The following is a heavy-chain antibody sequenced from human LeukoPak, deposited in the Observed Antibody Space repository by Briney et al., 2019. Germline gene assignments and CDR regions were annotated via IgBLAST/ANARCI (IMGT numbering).Heavy chain of an antibody. CDR1: GWSITSYY. D-gene: IGHD6-6*01. V-gene: IGHV4-4*07. CDR2: IYTIGST. J-gene: IGHJ6*02. Sequence: SETLSLTCTVSGWSITSYYWSWIRQPAGKGLEWIGRIYTIGSTNYNLSLKSRVTMSVDTSKNQFSLKLTSVTAADTAVYYCARDPGARPYGMDVWGQGTTVTVSS. CDR3: ARDPGARPYGMDV.